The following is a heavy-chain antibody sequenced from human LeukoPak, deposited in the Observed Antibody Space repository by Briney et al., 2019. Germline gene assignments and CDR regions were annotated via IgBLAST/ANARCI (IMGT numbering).Heavy chain of an antibody. J-gene: IGHJ4*02. D-gene: IGHD7-27*01. CDR1: GGSISSSSYY. Sequence: SETLSLTCTVSGGSISSSSYYWGWIRQPPGKGLEWIGSMYYSGSTYYNPSLKSRVTISVDTSKDQFSLKLSSVTAADTAVYYCARRPLTGAYPYYFDSWGQGTLVTVSS. V-gene: IGHV4-39*01. CDR3: ARRPLTGAYPYYFDS. CDR2: MYYSGST.